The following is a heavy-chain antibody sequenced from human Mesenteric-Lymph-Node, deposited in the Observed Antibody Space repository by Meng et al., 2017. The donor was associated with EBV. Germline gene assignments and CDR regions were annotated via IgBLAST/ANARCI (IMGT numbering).Heavy chain of an antibody. CDR3: AREIRIAGTIYLDY. D-gene: IGHD2-15*01. J-gene: IGHJ4*02. CDR2: IIPIIDTK. Sequence: QVQLVQSGSELKKPGSSVQVSCXASGGTFSNYAVSWVRQAPGQGLEWMGGIIPIIDTKNYAQKLQGRVTITADESTSTAYMELSSLRSEDTAVYYCAREIRIAGTIYLDYWGQGNLVTVSS. V-gene: IGHV1-69*01. CDR1: GGTFSNYA.